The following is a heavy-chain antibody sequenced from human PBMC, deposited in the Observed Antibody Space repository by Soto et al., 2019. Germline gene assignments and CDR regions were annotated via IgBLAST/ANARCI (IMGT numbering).Heavy chain of an antibody. Sequence: EVQLVESGGGLVQPGGSLRLSCAASGFSFSDHYMEWVRQAPGKGLEWVGRIRNKANSYTTQYAAAVRGRFTLSRDDSKNSLFLQMNSLKTEDTAIYYCARTIMYSAPHYFDYSGHGTLVTVSS. CDR1: GFSFSDHY. CDR2: IRNKANSYTT. J-gene: IGHJ4*01. D-gene: IGHD1-26*01. V-gene: IGHV3-72*01. CDR3: ARTIMYSAPHYFDY.